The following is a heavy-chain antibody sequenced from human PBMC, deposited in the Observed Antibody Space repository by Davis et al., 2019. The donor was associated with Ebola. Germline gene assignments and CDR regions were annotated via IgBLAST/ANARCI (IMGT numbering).Heavy chain of an antibody. CDR1: GYTF. V-gene: IGHV1-18*01. D-gene: IGHD3-10*01. J-gene: IGHJ6*02. Sequence: ASVKVSCKASGYTFISWVRQAPGQGLEWMGWISAYNGNTNYAQKLQGRVTITADESTSTAYMELSSLRSEDTAVYYCARAHPYYYGSGSYAYGMDVWGQGTTVTVSS. CDR2: ISAYNGNT. CDR3: ARAHPYYYGSGSYAYGMDV.